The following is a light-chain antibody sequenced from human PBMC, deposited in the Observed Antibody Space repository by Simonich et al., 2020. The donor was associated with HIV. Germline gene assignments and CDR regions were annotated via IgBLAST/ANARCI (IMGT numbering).Light chain of an antibody. CDR1: SSDVGGYNL. CDR2: EGS. CDR3: CSYARSTTWL. Sequence: QSALTQPRSVSGSPGQSVTISCTGTSSDVGGYNLVSWYQQHAGKAPKVMIYEGSKRPSGVSNRFSGSKSGNTASLTISGLQAEDEADYYCCSYARSTTWLFGGGTKLTVL. J-gene: IGLJ3*02. V-gene: IGLV2-23*01.